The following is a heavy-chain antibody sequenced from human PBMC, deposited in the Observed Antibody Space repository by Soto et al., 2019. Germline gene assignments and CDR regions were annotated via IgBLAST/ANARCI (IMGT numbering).Heavy chain of an antibody. J-gene: IGHJ4*02. CDR3: ARDLSVPSEYYFDY. CDR1: GYTFTSYG. D-gene: IGHD6-6*01. V-gene: IGHV1-18*01. Sequence: ASVKVSCKASGYTFTSYGISWVRQAPGQGLEWMGWISAYNGNTNYAQKLQGRVTMTTDTSTSTAYMELRSLRSGDTAVYYCARDLSVPSEYYFDYWGQGTLVTVSS. CDR2: ISAYNGNT.